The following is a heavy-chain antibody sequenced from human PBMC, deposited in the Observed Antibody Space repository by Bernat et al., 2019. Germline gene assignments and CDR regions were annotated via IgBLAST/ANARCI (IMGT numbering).Heavy chain of an antibody. D-gene: IGHD6-13*01. CDR2: MWYDGSNK. Sequence: QVQLVESGGGVVQPGRSLRLSCAASGFTFSSYGMHWVRQAPGKGMVWVAVMWYDGSNKDYAESVKGRFTISRDNSKNTLYLQMNSLRAEDTAVYYCARDPRSSSLLWWYFDLWGRGTLVTVSS. J-gene: IGHJ2*01. CDR3: ARDPRSSSLLWWYFDL. V-gene: IGHV3-33*01. CDR1: GFTFSSYG.